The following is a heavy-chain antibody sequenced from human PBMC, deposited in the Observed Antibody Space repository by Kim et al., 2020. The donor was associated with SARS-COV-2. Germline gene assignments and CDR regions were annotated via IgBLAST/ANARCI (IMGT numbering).Heavy chain of an antibody. CDR1: GFTFSSFS. Sequence: GGSLRLSCAASGFTFSSFSMNWVRQAPGKGLEWVSYISSGSSPIFYADSVKGRFTISRDNAKNSLYLQMNSLRDEDTAVYYCAKGRTGSWGQGTLVTVSS. CDR3: AKGRTGS. J-gene: IGHJ5*02. CDR2: ISSGSSPI. V-gene: IGHV3-48*02.